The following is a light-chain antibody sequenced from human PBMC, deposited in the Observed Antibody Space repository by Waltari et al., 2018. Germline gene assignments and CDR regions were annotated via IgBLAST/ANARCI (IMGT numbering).Light chain of an antibody. CDR3: QQYNIWPYS. CDR1: QSVSSN. CDR2: DAS. J-gene: IGKJ2*03. V-gene: IGKV3-15*01. Sequence: EIVMTQSPATLSVSPGERATLSCRASQSVSSNLAWYQQKSSQTPRLLIYDASTRATGIPARFSGSGSGTEFTLTISSLQSEDFAVYYCQQYNIWPYSFGQGTKLEIK.